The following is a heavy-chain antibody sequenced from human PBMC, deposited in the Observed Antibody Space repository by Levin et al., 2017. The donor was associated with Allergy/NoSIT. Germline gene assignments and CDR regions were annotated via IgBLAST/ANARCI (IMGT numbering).Heavy chain of an antibody. CDR3: VRHPHWQRGGYNLGTDI. Sequence: SGPTLVKPTETLTLTCTFSGFSLTNGIGVGWIRQSPGKAQEWLSLIFWNDDKRYRPSLRSRLSITKDTSNDQVVLTVTNVSPADTGTDYCVRHPHWQRGGYNLGTDIWGQGATVVVSS. CDR2: IFWNDDK. D-gene: IGHD7-27*01. CDR1: GFSLTNGIG. V-gene: IGHV2-5*04. J-gene: IGHJ6*02.